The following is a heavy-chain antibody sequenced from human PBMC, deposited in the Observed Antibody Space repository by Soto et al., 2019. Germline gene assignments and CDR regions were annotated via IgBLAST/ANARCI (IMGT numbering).Heavy chain of an antibody. Sequence: SETLSLTCAVYGGSFSGYYWSWIRQPPGKGLEWIGEINHSGSTNYNPSLKSRVTISVDTSKNQFSLNLSSVTAADTAVYYCARLSIAARPRHAFDIWGQGTMVTVSS. CDR2: INHSGST. CDR1: GGSFSGYY. V-gene: IGHV4-34*01. D-gene: IGHD6-6*01. J-gene: IGHJ3*02. CDR3: ARLSIAARPRHAFDI.